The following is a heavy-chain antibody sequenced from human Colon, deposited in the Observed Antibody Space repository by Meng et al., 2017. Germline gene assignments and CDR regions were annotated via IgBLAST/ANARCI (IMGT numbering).Heavy chain of an antibody. CDR3: ARGASDYDFDY. D-gene: IGHD3-22*01. Sequence: VQLQEAGPGLGMPSETLSLTCTASGGSGSSGSYYWSWIWQPPGKGMEWIGYIYYSGSTNYNPSLKSRVTISVDTSKNQFSLKLSSVTAADTAVYYCARGASDYDFDYWGQGTLVTVSS. J-gene: IGHJ4*02. CDR2: IYYSGST. CDR1: GGSGSSGSYY. V-gene: IGHV4-61*01.